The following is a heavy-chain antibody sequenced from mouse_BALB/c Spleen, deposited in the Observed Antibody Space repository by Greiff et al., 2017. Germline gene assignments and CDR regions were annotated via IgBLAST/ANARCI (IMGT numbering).Heavy chain of an antibody. Sequence: EVQVVESGGGLVKPGGSLKLSCAASGFTFSDYYMYWVRQTPEKRLEWVATISDGGSYTYYPDSVKGRFTISRDNAKNNLYLQMSSLKSEDTAMYYCARDRAYYRSLFAYWGQGTLVTVSA. CDR2: ISDGGSYT. CDR3: ARDRAYYRSLFAY. J-gene: IGHJ3*01. D-gene: IGHD2-14*01. V-gene: IGHV5-4*02. CDR1: GFTFSDYY.